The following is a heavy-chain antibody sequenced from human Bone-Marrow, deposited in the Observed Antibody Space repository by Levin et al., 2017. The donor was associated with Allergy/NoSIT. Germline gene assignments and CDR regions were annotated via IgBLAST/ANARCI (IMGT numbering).Heavy chain of an antibody. V-gene: IGHV3-15*01. CDR1: GFTFSDAR. J-gene: IGHJ4*02. CDR2: IKRKIDGGTT. D-gene: IGHD3-9*01. Sequence: PGGSLRLSCIVSGFTFSDARMNWVRLAPGKGLEWIGRIKRKIDGGTTDYAAPVQGRFTISRDDSENTLYLQMNDLRTEDTAVYYCSTDYFDLLANFFYIHDFLGYWGQGALVTVSS. CDR3: STDYFDLLANFFYIHDFLGY.